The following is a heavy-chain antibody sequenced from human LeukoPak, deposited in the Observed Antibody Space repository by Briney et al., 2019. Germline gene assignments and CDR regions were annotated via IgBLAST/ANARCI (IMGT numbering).Heavy chain of an antibody. CDR1: GFTFSSYA. J-gene: IGHJ3*01. CDR3: ARAPANWEDAFDV. D-gene: IGHD7-27*01. CDR2: ISYDGSNK. V-gene: IGHV3-30-3*01. Sequence: PGGSLRLSCAASGFTFSSYAMHWVRQAPGKGLEWVAIISYDGSNKYYADSVKGRFTISRDNSKSTLYLQMNSLRAEDTAVYYCARAPANWEDAFDVWGQGTMVTVSS.